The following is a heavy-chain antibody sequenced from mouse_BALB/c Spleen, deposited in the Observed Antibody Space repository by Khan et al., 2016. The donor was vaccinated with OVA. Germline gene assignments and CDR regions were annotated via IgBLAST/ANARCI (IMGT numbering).Heavy chain of an antibody. CDR1: GFTFSTYG. V-gene: IGHV5-6*01. CDR3: TRLAYYYDSEGFAY. CDR2: VSTGGTYT. Sequence: EVKLVESGGDLVKPGGSLKLSCAASGFTFSTYGMSWVRQTPDKRLEWVATVSTGGTYTYYEDSVKGRFTISRDNAKNTLYLQMSGLKSEDTAMFYCTRLAYYYDSEGFAYWGQGTLVTVSA. D-gene: IGHD1-1*01. J-gene: IGHJ3*01.